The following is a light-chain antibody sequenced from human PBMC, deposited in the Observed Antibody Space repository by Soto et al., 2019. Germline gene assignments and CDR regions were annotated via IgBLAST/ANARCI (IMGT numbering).Light chain of an antibody. CDR1: SSNIATNY. Sequence: QSVLTQPPSVSGTPGQGVTISCSGGSSNIATNYVYWYQLLPGTAPNLVIFSNTIRPPWVPDRFSGSKSGASASLVISGLRSEDEADYFCASWDDTLFGWVFGGGTKVTVL. CDR2: SNT. J-gene: IGLJ3*02. CDR3: ASWDDTLFGWV. V-gene: IGLV1-47*02.